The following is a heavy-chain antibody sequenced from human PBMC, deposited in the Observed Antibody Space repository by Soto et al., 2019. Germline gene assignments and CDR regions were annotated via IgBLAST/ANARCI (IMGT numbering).Heavy chain of an antibody. CDR2: IYYTGKT. CDR3: GRELTSNANCIDP. J-gene: IGHJ5*02. D-gene: IGHD2-2*01. V-gene: IGHV4-30-4*01. CDR1: GDYIHVGGYY. Sequence: SETLSLTCSVSGDYIHVGGYYWTWIRQRPGKGLEWMGYIYYTGKTYYNPSLESRLTMSVDRSKNQFSLRLTSVTAADTAVYFCGRELTSNANCIDPWGQGPLVTVYS.